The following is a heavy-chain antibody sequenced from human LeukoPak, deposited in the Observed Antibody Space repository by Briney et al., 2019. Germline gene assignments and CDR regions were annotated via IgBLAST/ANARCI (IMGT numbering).Heavy chain of an antibody. CDR2: LYPGDSDT. Sequence: GESLKISCKGSGDSFTTYWIGWVRQLPGKGLEWMGILYPGDSDTRYSPSFQGQVTISADKSISTAYLQWSSLKASDTAMYYCARQGYTYGYDYWGQGTLVTVSS. CDR3: ARQGYTYGYDY. D-gene: IGHD5-18*01. J-gene: IGHJ4*02. CDR1: GDSFTTYW. V-gene: IGHV5-51*01.